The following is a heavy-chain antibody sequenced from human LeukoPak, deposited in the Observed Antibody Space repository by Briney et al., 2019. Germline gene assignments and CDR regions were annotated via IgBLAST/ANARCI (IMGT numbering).Heavy chain of an antibody. CDR1: GSTFTGYY. Sequence: ASGNLSFTASGSTFTGYYMHWVRESPGQGLEWGGGSNRNSGGTNYAQKFQGRVTMTRDTSISTAYMELSRLRSDDTAVYYWARLPTYCSSTSCHGRFDYWGQGTLVTVSS. CDR2: SNRNSGGT. V-gene: IGHV1-2*02. D-gene: IGHD2-2*01. J-gene: IGHJ4*02. CDR3: ARLPTYCSSTSCHGRFDY.